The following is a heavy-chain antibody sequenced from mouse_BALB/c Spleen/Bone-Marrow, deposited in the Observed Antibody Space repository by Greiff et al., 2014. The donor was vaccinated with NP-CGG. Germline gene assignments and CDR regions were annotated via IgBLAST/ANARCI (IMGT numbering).Heavy chain of an antibody. CDR2: IYPGDGDT. J-gene: IGHJ2*01. V-gene: IGHV1-80*01. CDR1: GYAFSVYW. Sequence: QVQLKQSGAELVRPGSSVKISSKASGYAFSVYWMNWVKQRPGQGLEWIGQIYPGDGDTNYNGKFKGRATLTADKSSNTAYMQLSSLTSEDSAVYFCARGGISVDYWGQGTTLTVSS. CDR3: ARGGISVDY.